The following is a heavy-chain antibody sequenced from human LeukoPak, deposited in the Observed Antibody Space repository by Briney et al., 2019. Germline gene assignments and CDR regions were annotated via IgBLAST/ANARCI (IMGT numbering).Heavy chain of an antibody. CDR1: GFTFSSYA. CDR3: AKGRTMVRGRYYFDY. V-gene: IGHV3-23*01. J-gene: IGHJ4*02. Sequence: GSLRLSCAASGFTFSSYAMSWVRQAPGKGPEWVSAISGSGGSTYYADSVKGRFTISRDNSKNTLYLQMNRLRAEDTAVYYCAKGRTMVRGRYYFDYWGQGTLVTVSS. D-gene: IGHD3-10*01. CDR2: ISGSGGST.